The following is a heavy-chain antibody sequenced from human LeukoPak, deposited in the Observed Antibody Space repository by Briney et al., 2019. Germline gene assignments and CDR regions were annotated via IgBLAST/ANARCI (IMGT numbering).Heavy chain of an antibody. D-gene: IGHD1-14*01. CDR3: AREIRPGNYYYYMDV. V-gene: IGHV4-38-2*02. Sequence: PLETLSLTCSVSGYSISSAYYWGWIRQPPGKGLEWIGTMYHSGSTNYNPSLKSRATISVDTSKNPFSLKLSSVTAADTAVYYCAREIRPGNYYYYMDVWGKGTTVTISS. CDR1: GYSISSAYY. J-gene: IGHJ6*03. CDR2: MYHSGST.